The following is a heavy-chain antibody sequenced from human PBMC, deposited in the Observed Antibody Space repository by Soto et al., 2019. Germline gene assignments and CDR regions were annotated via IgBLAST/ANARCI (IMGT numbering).Heavy chain of an antibody. CDR2: ISGYSGDT. J-gene: IGHJ4*02. D-gene: IGHD1-26*01. CDR1: GYTFTDYG. V-gene: IGHV1-18*04. CDR3: ARVRATRPFDF. Sequence: ASVKVSCKASGYTFTDYGFSWVRQAPGQGLEWMGWISGYSGDTDYAQILQGRITLTTDTSTSTAYMELRSLTSDDTAVYYCARVRATRPFDFWGLGTLVTVSS.